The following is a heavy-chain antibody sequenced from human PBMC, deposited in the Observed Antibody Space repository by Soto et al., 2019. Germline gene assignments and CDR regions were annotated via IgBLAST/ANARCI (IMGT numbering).Heavy chain of an antibody. CDR1: GFILNNYA. J-gene: IGHJ4*02. Sequence: PGGSLRLSCAASGFILNNYAMTCVRQAPGKGMEWVSTVTASGGGTFYANSVKGRFTISRDNSGNTLHLQMSSLRVEDTALYYCAKALVPALTAKFGYWGQGTLVTVSS. V-gene: IGHV3-23*01. CDR3: AKALVPALTAKFGY. D-gene: IGHD5-18*01. CDR2: VTASGGGT.